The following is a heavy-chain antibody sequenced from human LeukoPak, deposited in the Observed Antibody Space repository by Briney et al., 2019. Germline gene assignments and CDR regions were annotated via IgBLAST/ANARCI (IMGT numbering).Heavy chain of an antibody. CDR2: INIGGTNT. CDR3: ATDGAGFDT. CDR1: GFTFSDYY. J-gene: IGHJ5*02. V-gene: IGHV3-11*01. Sequence: TGGSLRLSCAASGFTFSDYYMSWIRQAPGKGLEWLSYINIGGTNTHYADSVKGRFTISRDNAKKSLYLEMNNLRDEDTAVYYCATDGAGFDTWGQGVLVTVSS.